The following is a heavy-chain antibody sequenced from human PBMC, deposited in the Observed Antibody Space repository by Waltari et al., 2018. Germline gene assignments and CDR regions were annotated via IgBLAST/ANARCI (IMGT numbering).Heavy chain of an antibody. CDR1: GGTFSSYA. CDR2: IIPIFGTA. V-gene: IGHV1-69*14. CDR3: AAQWLRLPREGDY. J-gene: IGHJ4*02. D-gene: IGHD5-12*01. Sequence: QVQLVHSGAEVKKPGSSVKVSCKASGGTFSSYALTCVRQAPGQGLEWMGRIIPIFGTANYEQKFQGRVTITADKSTSTAYMELSSRRSEDTAVYYCAAQWLRLPREGDYWGQGTLVTVSS.